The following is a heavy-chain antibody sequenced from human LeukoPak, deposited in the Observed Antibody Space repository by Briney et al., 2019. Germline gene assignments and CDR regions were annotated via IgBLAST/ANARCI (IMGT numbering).Heavy chain of an antibody. CDR2: IDPSDSYT. J-gene: IGHJ4*02. V-gene: IGHV5-10-1*01. Sequence: GESLQISFKGSGYSFTSYWISWVRPMPGKGLEWMGRIDPSDSYTNYSPSFQGHVTISADKSIRTAYLQWSSLKASDTAMYYCARQSYGDYVSYWGQGTLVTVSS. CDR3: ARQSYGDYVSY. CDR1: GYSFTSYW. D-gene: IGHD4-17*01.